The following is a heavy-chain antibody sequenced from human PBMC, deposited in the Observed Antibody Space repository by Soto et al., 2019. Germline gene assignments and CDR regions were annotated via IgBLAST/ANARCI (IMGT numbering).Heavy chain of an antibody. CDR2: INHSGST. CDR3: ARGTVLSTIFGVVITNYFDY. D-gene: IGHD3-3*01. CDR1: GGSFSGYY. J-gene: IGHJ4*02. Sequence: SETLSLTCAVYGGSFSGYYWSWIRQPPGKGLEWIGEINHSGSTNYNPSLKSRVTISVDTSKNQFSLKLSSVTAADTAVYYCARGTVLSTIFGVVITNYFDYWGQGTLVTVSS. V-gene: IGHV4-34*01.